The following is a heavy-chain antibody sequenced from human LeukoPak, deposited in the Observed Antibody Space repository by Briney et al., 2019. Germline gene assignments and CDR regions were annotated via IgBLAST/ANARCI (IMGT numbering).Heavy chain of an antibody. CDR3: ARSSYDYVWGSYRYNGPPNYYYYMDV. CDR2: INHSGST. Sequence: SETLFLTCAVYGGSFSGYYWSWIRQPPGKGLEWIGEINHSGSTNYNPSLKSRVTISVDTSKNQFSLKLSSVTAADTAVYYCARSSYDYVWGSYRYNGPPNYYYYMDVWGKGTTVTVSS. J-gene: IGHJ6*03. V-gene: IGHV4-34*01. CDR1: GGSFSGYY. D-gene: IGHD3-16*02.